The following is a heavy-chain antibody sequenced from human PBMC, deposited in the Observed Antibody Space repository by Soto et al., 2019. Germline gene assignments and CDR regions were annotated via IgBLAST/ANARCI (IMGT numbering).Heavy chain of an antibody. CDR2: IYNSGNT. D-gene: IGHD2-21*02. J-gene: IGHJ3*02. CDR3: SRPNQGDYAFDI. V-gene: IGHV4-59*01. CDR1: GGSTSNYY. Sequence: QVQLQESGPGLVKPSETLSLTCTVSGGSTSNYYWSWIRQPPGKGLEWIGYIYNSGNTKYNPSLNSRVTISVDTSKNQISLRLSSATAADTAVYFCSRPNQGDYAFDIWGQGTLVTVSS.